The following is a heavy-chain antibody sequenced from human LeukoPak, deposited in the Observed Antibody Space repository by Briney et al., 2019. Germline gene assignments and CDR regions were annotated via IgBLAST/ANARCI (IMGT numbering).Heavy chain of an antibody. CDR2: ISGRSDNT. CDR3: AREIFGSGSYPDY. V-gene: IGHV3-23*01. J-gene: IGHJ4*02. D-gene: IGHD3-10*01. Sequence: GASLRLSCAASGFIFSNYAMYWVRQAPGKGPEWVSAISGRSDNTYYADSVKGRFTLSRDSSKNTLYLQMNSLRGEDTAVYYCAREIFGSGSYPDYWGQGTLVTVSS. CDR1: GFIFSNYA.